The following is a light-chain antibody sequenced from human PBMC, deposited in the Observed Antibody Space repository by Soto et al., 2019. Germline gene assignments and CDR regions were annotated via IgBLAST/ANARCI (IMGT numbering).Light chain of an antibody. J-gene: IGKJ4*01. CDR1: QGIRNH. CDR3: QQFDTWPVT. CDR2: YGS. V-gene: IGKV3-15*01. Sequence: IVMTQSPATLSVSPGERVTFSCRASQGIRNHLAWYQHKPGQAPRLLISYGSAGATGIPARFSGSGSGTEFTLTINGLQSEDFAVYYCQQFDTWPVTFGGGTKVEIK.